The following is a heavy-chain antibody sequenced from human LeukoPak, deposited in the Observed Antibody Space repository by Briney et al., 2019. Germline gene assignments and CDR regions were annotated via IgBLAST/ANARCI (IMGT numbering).Heavy chain of an antibody. Sequence: PGGSLRLSCAASGFTFSSYSMNWVRQAPGKGLEWVSYINSSSSTIYYADSVKGRFTISRDNAKNSLYLQMNSLRAEDTAVYYCASGPYLRITMVPYGMDVWGQGTTVTVSS. CDR3: ASGPYLRITMVPYGMDV. V-gene: IGHV3-48*04. J-gene: IGHJ6*02. CDR2: INSSSSTI. CDR1: GFTFSSYS. D-gene: IGHD3-10*01.